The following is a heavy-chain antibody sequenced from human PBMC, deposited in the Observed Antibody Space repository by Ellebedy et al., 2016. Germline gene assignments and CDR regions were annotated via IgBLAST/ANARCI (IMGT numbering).Heavy chain of an antibody. CDR2: ISGSGGST. V-gene: IGHV3-23*01. D-gene: IGHD4-17*01. CDR3: AKDGAPDYGDYLNWFDP. Sequence: GGSLRLXXAASGFTFSSYAMSWVRQAPGKGLEWVSAISGSGGSTYYADSVKGRFTISRDNSKNTLYLQMNSLRAEDTAVYYCAKDGAPDYGDYLNWFDPWGQGTLVTVSS. CDR1: GFTFSSYA. J-gene: IGHJ5*02.